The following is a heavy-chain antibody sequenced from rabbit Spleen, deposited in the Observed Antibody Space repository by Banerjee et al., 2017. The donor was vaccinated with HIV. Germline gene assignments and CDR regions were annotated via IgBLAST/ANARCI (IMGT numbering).Heavy chain of an antibody. V-gene: IGHV1S40*01. D-gene: IGHD1-1*01. CDR2: INTITGKT. J-gene: IGHJ4*01. CDR3: ARHVTGSHGWPMKL. Sequence: QSLEESGGGLVQPGGSLKLSCKASGFDFSGYGVSWVRQAPGKGLEWIGCINTITGKTLYATWAKGRFTISRASSTTVFLQMTRLTAADTATYFCARHVTGSHGWPMKLWGPGTLVTVS. CDR1: GFDFSGYG.